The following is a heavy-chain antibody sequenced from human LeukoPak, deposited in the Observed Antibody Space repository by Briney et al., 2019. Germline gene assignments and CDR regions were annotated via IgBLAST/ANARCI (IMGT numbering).Heavy chain of an antibody. CDR3: ARRSPGYSYSIDS. D-gene: IGHD5-18*01. V-gene: IGHV4-59*08. CDR1: GGSISTYY. J-gene: IGHJ4*02. CDR2: IYYSGTT. Sequence: NPSETLSLTCTVSGGSISTYYWSWIRQPPGKGLEWIGYIYYSGTTNYNPSLKSRVTISVDTSKNQFSLNLSSVTAADTAVYYCARRSPGYSYSIDSWGQGTLVTVSS.